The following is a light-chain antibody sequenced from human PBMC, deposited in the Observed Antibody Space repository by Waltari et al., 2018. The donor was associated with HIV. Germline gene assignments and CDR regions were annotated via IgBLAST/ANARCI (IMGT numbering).Light chain of an antibody. CDR1: NFNIGAGYE. J-gene: IGLJ2*01. Sequence: QSVVTQPPSVSGAPGQTVTISCTGSNFNIGAGYEVHWYQQRPGSAPKLVIHENPNRPSGVPDRFSGATSGPSASLVVAGLAAEDEADDYCQSYDGGLGRVVCGGGTRLTVL. V-gene: IGLV1-40*01. CDR2: ENP. CDR3: QSYDGGLGRVV.